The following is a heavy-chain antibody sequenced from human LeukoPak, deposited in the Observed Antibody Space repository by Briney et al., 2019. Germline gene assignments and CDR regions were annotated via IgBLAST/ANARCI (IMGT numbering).Heavy chain of an antibody. J-gene: IGHJ4*02. V-gene: IGHV1-2*02. CDR1: GYTFTGYY. Sequence: ASVKVSCKASGYTFTGYYMHWVRQAPGQGLEWMGWINPNSGGTNYAQKFQGRVTMTRDTSISTAYMELSRLRSDDTAVYYCARELEDLDYGGNSEGFFDYWGQGTLVTVSS. D-gene: IGHD4-23*01. CDR2: INPNSGGT. CDR3: ARELEDLDYGGNSEGFFDY.